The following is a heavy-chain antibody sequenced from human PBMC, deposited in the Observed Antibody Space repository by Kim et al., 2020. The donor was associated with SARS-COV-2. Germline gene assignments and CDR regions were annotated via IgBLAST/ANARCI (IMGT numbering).Heavy chain of an antibody. V-gene: IGHV4-4*02. CDR3: ARDYGSTSDY. Sequence: TNNTPSLKSRVTISVDKSKNQFSLKLSSVTAADTAVYYCARDYGSTSDYWGQGTLVTVSS. CDR2: T. J-gene: IGHJ4*02. D-gene: IGHD3-10*01.